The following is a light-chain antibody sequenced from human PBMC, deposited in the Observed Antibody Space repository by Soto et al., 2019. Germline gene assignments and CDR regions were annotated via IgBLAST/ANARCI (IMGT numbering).Light chain of an antibody. CDR2: AAS. Sequence: DIQLTQSPSFLSASVGDRVTITCRASQGISSYLVWYQQKPGNAPKLLIFAASTLQSGVPSRFSGSGSGTEFTLTISNLQPEDSATYYCQQFHSYPRTLGQGTRLEIK. CDR3: QQFHSYPRT. V-gene: IGKV1-9*01. J-gene: IGKJ5*01. CDR1: QGISSY.